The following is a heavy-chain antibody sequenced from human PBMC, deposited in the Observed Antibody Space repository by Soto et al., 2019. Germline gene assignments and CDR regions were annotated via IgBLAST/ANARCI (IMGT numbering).Heavy chain of an antibody. CDR2: VSHSGTS. V-gene: IGHV4-4*02. CDR1: GGSISSSHW. J-gene: IGHJ3*01. D-gene: IGHD3-16*01. CDR3: ARIGRTSARAAFYG. Sequence: QVQLQESGPGLVKPSGTLSLTCAVSGGSISSSHWWTWVRQSPGQGLEYIGEVSHSGTSNSNPSLKSRFTLSAEKSMSHFSLTVTSVTASDTAVYYWARIGRTSARAAFYGWGQGTLVIVSS.